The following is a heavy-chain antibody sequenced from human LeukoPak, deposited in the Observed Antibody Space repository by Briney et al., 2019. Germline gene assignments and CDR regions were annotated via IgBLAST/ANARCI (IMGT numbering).Heavy chain of an antibody. CDR3: AKHSGSYHDPFDY. J-gene: IGHJ4*02. V-gene: IGHV3-30*18. Sequence: GGSLRLSCATSGFTFSSYGMHWVRQAPGKGLEWVAVISYDGSNKYYADSVKGRFTISRDNSKNTLYLQMNSLRAEDTAVYYCAKHSGSYHDPFDYWGQGTLVTVSS. D-gene: IGHD1-26*01. CDR2: ISYDGSNK. CDR1: GFTFSSYG.